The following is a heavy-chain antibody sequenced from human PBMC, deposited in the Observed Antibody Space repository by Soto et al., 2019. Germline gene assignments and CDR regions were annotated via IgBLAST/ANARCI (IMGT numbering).Heavy chain of an antibody. J-gene: IGHJ4*02. CDR1: GASISNYY. Sequence: SETLSLTCTVSGASISNYYWSWIRQPAGKGLECLGRIYASGTTTYNPSLRSRVTMSVDTSKNQFSLNLNSLTAADTAVYYCARESRSELETVEYWGQGTLVTVSS. CDR2: IYASGTT. D-gene: IGHD4-17*01. CDR3: ARESRSELETVEY. V-gene: IGHV4-4*07.